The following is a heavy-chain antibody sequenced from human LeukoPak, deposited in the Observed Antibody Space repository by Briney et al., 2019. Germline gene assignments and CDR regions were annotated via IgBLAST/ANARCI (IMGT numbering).Heavy chain of an antibody. CDR2: IYSGGST. V-gene: IGHV3-53*01. CDR3: ARAPRWGSYSGSYYFDY. D-gene: IGHD1-26*01. CDR1: GFTFSSYA. Sequence: QSGGSLRLSCAASGFTFSSYAMSWVRQAPGKGLEWVSVIYSGGSTYYADSVKGRFTISRDNSKNTLYLQMNSMRAEDTAVYYCARAPRWGSYSGSYYFDYWGQGTLVTVSS. J-gene: IGHJ4*02.